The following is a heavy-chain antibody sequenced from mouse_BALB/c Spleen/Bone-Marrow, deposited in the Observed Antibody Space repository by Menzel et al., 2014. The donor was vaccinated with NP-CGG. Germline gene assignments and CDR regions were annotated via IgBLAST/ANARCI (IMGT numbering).Heavy chain of an antibody. J-gene: IGHJ4*01. V-gene: IGHV2-9*02. CDR3: ARVTSSAVGAMDY. Sequence: VKLMESGPGLVAPSQSLSITCTVSGFSLTNYGVHWVRQPPGKGLEWLGVIWAGGSTNYNSALMYRLGISKDNSKSXVFLKMISLQTDDTAMYYCARVTSSAVGAMDYWGQGTSVTVSS. CDR1: GFSLTNYG. D-gene: IGHD3-2*02. CDR2: IWAGGST.